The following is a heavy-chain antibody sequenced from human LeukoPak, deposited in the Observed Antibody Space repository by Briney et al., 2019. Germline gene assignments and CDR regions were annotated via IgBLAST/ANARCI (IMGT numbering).Heavy chain of an antibody. CDR1: GFTVSSNY. V-gene: IGHV3-66*01. CDR2: IYSGGST. D-gene: IGHD6-6*01. Sequence: GGSLRLSCVVSGFTVSSNYMSWFRQAPGKGLEWVSVIYSGGSTYYADSVKGRFTISRDNAKNSLYLQMNNLRAEDTAIYYCAKTGLYSSSSRGYFDYWGQGTLVTVSP. J-gene: IGHJ4*02. CDR3: AKTGLYSSSSRGYFDY.